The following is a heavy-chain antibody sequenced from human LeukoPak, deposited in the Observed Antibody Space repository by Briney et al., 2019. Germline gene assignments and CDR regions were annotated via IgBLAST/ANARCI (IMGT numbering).Heavy chain of an antibody. CDR1: GGSISSVDYY. D-gene: IGHD4-17*01. CDR2: IYYTGRT. Sequence: SETLSLTCTISGGSISSVDYYWNWIRQPPGKGLECIGYIYYTGRTYYNPSLKSRVTISVDTSKNQFSLKLYSVTAADTAVYYCARKNDYGDYLDYWGQGTLVAVSS. V-gene: IGHV4-30-4*01. J-gene: IGHJ4*02. CDR3: ARKNDYGDYLDY.